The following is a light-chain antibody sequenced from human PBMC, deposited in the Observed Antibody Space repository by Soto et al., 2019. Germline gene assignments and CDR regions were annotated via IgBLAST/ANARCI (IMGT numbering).Light chain of an antibody. CDR1: SSNIGAGYD. CDR2: GNS. Sequence: QSVLTQPPSGSGAPGQRGTISCTGSSSNIGAGYDVHWYKQLPGTPPKLVIHGNSNGPSGVPDRFSGSKSGTSASLAITGLQAEDEADYYCQSYDSSLSGFYVFGTGTKVTVL. V-gene: IGLV1-40*01. J-gene: IGLJ1*01. CDR3: QSYDSSLSGFYV.